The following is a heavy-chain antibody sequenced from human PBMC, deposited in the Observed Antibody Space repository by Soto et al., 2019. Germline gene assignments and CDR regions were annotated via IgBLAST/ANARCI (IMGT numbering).Heavy chain of an antibody. CDR2: IYPGDSDT. Sequence: GESLKISCKASGYSFTSYWIGWVRQIPGKGLEWMGVIYPGDSDTRYSPSFQGQVTISADKSISTAYLQWSSLKASDTAVYFCVRHNEAVAATYWGQGTLVTVSS. CDR3: VRHNEAVAATY. V-gene: IGHV5-51*01. CDR1: GYSFTSYW. D-gene: IGHD6-19*01. J-gene: IGHJ4*02.